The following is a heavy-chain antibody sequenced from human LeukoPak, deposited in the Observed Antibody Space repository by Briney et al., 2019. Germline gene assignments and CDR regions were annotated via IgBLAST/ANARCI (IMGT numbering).Heavy chain of an antibody. CDR3: AREPRTLSGNSGFDY. V-gene: IGHV4-61*02. Sequence: NPSETLSLTCTVSGGSISSGSYYWSWIRQPAGKGLEWIGRIYTSGSTNYNPSLKSRVTTSVDTSKNQFSLKLSSVTAADTAVYYCAREPRTLSGNSGFDYWGQGTLVTVSS. J-gene: IGHJ4*02. CDR2: IYTSGST. D-gene: IGHD4-23*01. CDR1: GGSISSGSYY.